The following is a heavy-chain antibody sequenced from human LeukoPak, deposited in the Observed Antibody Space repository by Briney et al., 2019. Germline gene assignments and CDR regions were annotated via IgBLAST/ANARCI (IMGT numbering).Heavy chain of an antibody. D-gene: IGHD4-17*01. J-gene: IGHJ3*02. CDR1: GVTFSRYS. V-gene: IGHV3-21*01. Sequence: GGSLRLSCAASGVTFSRYSMNWVRQAPGKGLEWVSSISSSSSYIYYADSLKGRFTISRDNAKTSLYLQMNSLRAEDTAVYYCARDRLIYGDYGDAFDIWGQGTMVAVSS. CDR3: ARDRLIYGDYGDAFDI. CDR2: ISSSSSYI.